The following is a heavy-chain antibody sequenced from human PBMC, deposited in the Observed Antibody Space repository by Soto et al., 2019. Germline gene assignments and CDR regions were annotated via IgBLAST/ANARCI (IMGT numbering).Heavy chain of an antibody. Sequence: VQLVESGGGVVQPGTSLRLSCAASGSTFNKYGMHWVRQAPGKGPEWVAVVWSDGHNKYYGDSVKGRFTISRDNSKNRVYLDMNSLSAEDTAVYYCARDGGSHGPSYFDSWGQGSLVIVSS. V-gene: IGHV3-33*01. CDR1: GSTFNKYG. CDR3: ARDGGSHGPSYFDS. CDR2: VWSDGHNK. D-gene: IGHD3-16*01. J-gene: IGHJ4*02.